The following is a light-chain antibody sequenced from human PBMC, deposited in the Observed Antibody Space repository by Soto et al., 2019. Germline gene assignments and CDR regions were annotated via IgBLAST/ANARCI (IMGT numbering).Light chain of an antibody. Sequence: DIQMTQSPSSLSASVGDRVNITCRASDTISVYLAWYQHKPGKVPERLIYASSILHPGVPSRSSGSRSGTEFTLTISSLQPDDGATDYCQKYNSAPFTCGPGTKVEIK. CDR3: QKYNSAPFT. CDR2: ASS. J-gene: IGKJ3*01. V-gene: IGKV1-27*01. CDR1: DTISVY.